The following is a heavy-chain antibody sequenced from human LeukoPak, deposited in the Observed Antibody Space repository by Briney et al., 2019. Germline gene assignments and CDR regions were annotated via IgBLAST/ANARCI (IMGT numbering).Heavy chain of an antibody. V-gene: IGHV4-4*07. CDR3: ARVYGASWYFDL. J-gene: IGHJ2*01. Sequence: PSETLSLTCTVSGGSISSYYWSWIRQPAGKGLEWIGRVYASGSTNYNPSLKSRVTMSVDTSKSQFSLKLLSVTAADTAVYYCARVYGASWYFDLWGRGTLVTVSS. CDR2: VYASGST. D-gene: IGHD4-17*01. CDR1: GGSISSYY.